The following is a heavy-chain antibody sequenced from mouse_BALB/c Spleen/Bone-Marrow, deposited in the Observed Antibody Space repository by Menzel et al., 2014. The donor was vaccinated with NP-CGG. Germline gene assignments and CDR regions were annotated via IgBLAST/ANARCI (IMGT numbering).Heavy chain of an antibody. CDR2: IYPYNGGT. CDR1: GYTFTDYN. Sequence: EVKLTESGPELVKPGASVKISCKASGYTFTDYNMHWVKQSHGKSLEWIGYIYPYNGGTGYNQKFKTKATLTVDNSSSTAYMELRSLTSEDSAVYYCARKDYDSFFGYWGQGTTLTVSS. J-gene: IGHJ2*01. CDR3: ARKDYDSFFGY. D-gene: IGHD2-4*01. V-gene: IGHV1S29*02.